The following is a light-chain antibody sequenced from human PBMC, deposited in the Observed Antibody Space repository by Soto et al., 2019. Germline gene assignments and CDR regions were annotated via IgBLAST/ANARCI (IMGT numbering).Light chain of an antibody. J-gene: IGKJ5*01. V-gene: IGKV1-39*01. CDR3: QQSYSTPSIT. CDR2: AAS. CDR1: QSISGS. Sequence: DIQMTQSPCSRSASARGGGTITCLASQSISGSLNWYQQKPGKAPKLLIYAASSLQSGVPSRFSGSGSGTDFTLTISSLQPEDFATYYCQQSYSTPSITFGQGTRLEIK.